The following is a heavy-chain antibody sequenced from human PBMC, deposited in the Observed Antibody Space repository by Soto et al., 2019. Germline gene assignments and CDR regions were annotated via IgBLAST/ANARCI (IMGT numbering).Heavy chain of an antibody. J-gene: IGHJ6*02. CDR1: GFTFSSYG. Sequence: GGSLRLSCAASGFTFSSYGMHWVRQAPGKGLEWVAVIWYDGSNKYYADSVKGRFTISRDNSKNTLYLQMNSLRAEDTAVYYCARDSGSYSADYYYYGMDVWGQGTTVTVSS. CDR2: IWYDGSNK. V-gene: IGHV3-33*01. CDR3: ARDSGSYSADYYYYGMDV. D-gene: IGHD1-26*01.